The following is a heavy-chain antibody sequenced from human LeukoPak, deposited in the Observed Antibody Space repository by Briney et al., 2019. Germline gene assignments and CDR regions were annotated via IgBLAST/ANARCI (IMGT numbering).Heavy chain of an antibody. CDR2: IYYSGTT. V-gene: IGHV4-61*01. CDR3: ARGGLAAAGYYFYYYMDV. Sequence: SETLSLTCTVSGYSISSGYYWGWIRQPPGKGLEWIGYIYYSGTTNYNPSLKSRVTISVDTSKNQFSLKLSSVTAADTAVYYCARGGLAAAGYYFYYYMDVWGKGTTVTVSS. CDR1: GYSISSGYY. J-gene: IGHJ6*03. D-gene: IGHD6-13*01.